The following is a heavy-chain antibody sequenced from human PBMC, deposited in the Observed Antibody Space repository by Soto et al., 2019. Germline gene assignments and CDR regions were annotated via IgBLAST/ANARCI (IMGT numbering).Heavy chain of an antibody. D-gene: IGHD5-18*01. Sequence: QITLKESGPTLVKPTQTLTLTCTFSGFSLSTSGVGVGWIRQPPGKALEWLALIYWAADKRSSPSLKSRPTVTEDTSKNQVVPTMTNMDPVDTATYYCARLDTAMVDFDYWGKGTLVTVSS. CDR2: IYWAADK. V-gene: IGHV2-5*02. CDR1: GFSLSTSGVG. J-gene: IGHJ4*02. CDR3: ARLDTAMVDFDY.